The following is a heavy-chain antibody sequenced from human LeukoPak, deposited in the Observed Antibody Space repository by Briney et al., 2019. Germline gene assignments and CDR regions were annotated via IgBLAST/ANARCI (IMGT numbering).Heavy chain of an antibody. CDR1: GVPFSGYY. D-gene: IGHD3-22*01. V-gene: IGHV4-34*01. CDR3: ARGSFYDSSGYSDYYFYHYMDV. J-gene: IGHJ6*03. CDR2: INHSGST. Sequence: PSETLSLTCAVHGVPFSGYYWNWIRQSPGKGLEWIGEINHSGSTNYNPSLKSRVTMSVDTSKNQFSLRLSSMTAADTARYYCARGSFYDSSGYSDYYFYHYMDVWGTGTTVAVSS.